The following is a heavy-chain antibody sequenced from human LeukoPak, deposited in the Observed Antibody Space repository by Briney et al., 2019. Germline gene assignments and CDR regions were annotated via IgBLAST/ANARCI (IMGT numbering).Heavy chain of an antibody. Sequence: PSETLSLTCAVYGGSFSGYYWSWIRQPPGKGLEWIGEINHSGSTNYNPSFKSRVTTSVDTSKNQFSLKLSSVTAADTAVYYCARGFDYYDSSGLDYWGQGTLVTVSS. D-gene: IGHD3-22*01. J-gene: IGHJ4*02. CDR3: ARGFDYYDSSGLDY. V-gene: IGHV4-34*01. CDR2: INHSGST. CDR1: GGSFSGYY.